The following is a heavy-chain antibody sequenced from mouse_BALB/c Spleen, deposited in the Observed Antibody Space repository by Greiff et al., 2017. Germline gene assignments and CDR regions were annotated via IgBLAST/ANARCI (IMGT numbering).Heavy chain of an antibody. CDR2: IWRGGST. CDR1: GFSLTSYG. V-gene: IGHV2-5-1*01. D-gene: IGHD1-1*01. J-gene: IGHJ4*01. CDR3: AKDHYYGSSYYAMDY. Sequence: QVQLQQSGPSLVQPSQSLSITCTVSGFSLTSYGVHWVRQSPGKGLEWLGVIWRGGSTDYNAAFMSRLSITKDNSKSQVFFKMNSLQADDTAIYYCAKDHYYGSSYYAMDYWGQGTSVTVSS.